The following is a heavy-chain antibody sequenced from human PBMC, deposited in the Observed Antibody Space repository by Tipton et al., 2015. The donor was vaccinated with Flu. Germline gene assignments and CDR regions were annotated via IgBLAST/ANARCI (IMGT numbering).Heavy chain of an antibody. CDR2: ISGSSIYT. J-gene: IGHJ4*02. CDR1: GFTFSNYV. D-gene: IGHD7-27*01. V-gene: IGHV3-23*01. Sequence: GSLRLSCAASGFTFSNYVMTWVRQAPGKGLEWVSGISGSSIYTYYADSVKGRFTISRDNSRNTMYLQMNSLRAEDTAIYYCATLTGDDYWGQGIMVTVSS. CDR3: ATLTGDDY.